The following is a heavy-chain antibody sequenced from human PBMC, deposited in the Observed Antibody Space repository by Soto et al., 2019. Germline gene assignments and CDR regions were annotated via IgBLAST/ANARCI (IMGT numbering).Heavy chain of an antibody. J-gene: IGHJ1*01. CDR3: AARDSGWPYGYFQH. D-gene: IGHD6-19*01. Sequence: GGSLRLSCAASGFTFSSYGMHWVRQAPGKGLEWVAVIWYDGSNKYYADSVKGRFTISRDNSKNTLYLQMNSLRAEDTAVYYCAARDSGWPYGYFQHWGQGTLVTVSS. V-gene: IGHV3-33*01. CDR2: IWYDGSNK. CDR1: GFTFSSYG.